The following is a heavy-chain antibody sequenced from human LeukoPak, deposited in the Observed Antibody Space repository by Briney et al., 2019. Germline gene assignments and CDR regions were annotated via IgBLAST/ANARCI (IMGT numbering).Heavy chain of an antibody. V-gene: IGHV4-59*01. J-gene: IGHJ3*02. CDR2: IYYSGST. Sequence: PSETLSLTCTVSGGSISSYYWSWLRQPPGKGLEWFGYIYYSGSTYYNPSPKSRVTISVDTSKNQFSLKLSSVTAADTAVYYCARDVAVAGVDAFDIWGQGTMVTVSS. CDR1: GGSISSYY. D-gene: IGHD6-19*01. CDR3: ARDVAVAGVDAFDI.